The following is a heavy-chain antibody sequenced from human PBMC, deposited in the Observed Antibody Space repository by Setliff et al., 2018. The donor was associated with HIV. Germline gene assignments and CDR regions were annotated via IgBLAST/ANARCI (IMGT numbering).Heavy chain of an antibody. V-gene: IGHV1-2*02. CDR1: GYTFSGYY. D-gene: IGHD6-13*01. CDR3: ATTAAAESGRLGY. J-gene: IGHJ4*02. CDR2: INPNSGGT. Sequence: ASVKVSCKASGYTFSGYYVHWVRQAPGQGLEWMGWINPNSGGTNPAQKFQGRVTMTRDTSISTAYMELSRLRSDDTAVYYCATTAAAESGRLGYWGQGTLVTVSS.